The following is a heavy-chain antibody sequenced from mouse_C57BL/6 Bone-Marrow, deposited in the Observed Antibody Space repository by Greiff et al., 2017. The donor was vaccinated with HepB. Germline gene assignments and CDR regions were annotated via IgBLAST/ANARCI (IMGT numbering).Heavy chain of an antibody. CDR1: GFTFSDYG. D-gene: IGHD2-3*01. CDR2: ISNLAYST. V-gene: IGHV5-15*01. J-gene: IGHJ3*01. CDR3: ARGYDLAY. Sequence: EVQGVESGGGLVQPGGSLKLSCAASGFTFSDYGMAWVRQAPRKGPEWVAFISNLAYSTYYADTVTGRFTISIENAKNTLYLEMSSLRSEDTAMYYCARGYDLAYWGQGTLVTVSA.